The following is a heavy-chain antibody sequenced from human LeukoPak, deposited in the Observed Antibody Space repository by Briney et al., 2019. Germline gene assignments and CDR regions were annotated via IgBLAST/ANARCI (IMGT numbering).Heavy chain of an antibody. V-gene: IGHV4-34*01. CDR3: ARAARYSSNWFDP. J-gene: IGHJ5*02. D-gene: IGHD4-11*01. CDR1: GGSFSGYY. Sequence: PSETLSLTCAVYGGSFSGYYWSSIRQPPGNGLGWIWETYLRGRTHYNPPPMSRVTISVDTSNTQFSLKLSSVTDADTAVYYCARAARYSSNWFDPWGQGTLVTVSS. CDR2: TYLRGRT.